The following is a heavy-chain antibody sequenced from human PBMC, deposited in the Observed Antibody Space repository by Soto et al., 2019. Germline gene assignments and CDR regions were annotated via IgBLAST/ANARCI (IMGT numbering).Heavy chain of an antibody. V-gene: IGHV1-3*05. D-gene: IGHD1-7*01. Sequence: QVQLVQSGAEEKKPGASVKVSCKASGYTFTSYAMHWVRQAPGQRLEWMGWINADNGNTKYSQKFQGRVTITRDTSASTAYMELSSLRSEDTAVYYCARYFRGTSYGMDVWGQGTTVTVSS. CDR3: ARYFRGTSYGMDV. CDR1: GYTFTSYA. CDR2: INADNGNT. J-gene: IGHJ6*02.